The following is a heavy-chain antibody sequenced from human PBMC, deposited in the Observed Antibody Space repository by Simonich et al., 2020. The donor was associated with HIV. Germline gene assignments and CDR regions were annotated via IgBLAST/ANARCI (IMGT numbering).Heavy chain of an antibody. J-gene: IGHJ4*02. CDR2: IWYVGSNK. V-gene: IGHV3-33*08. CDR3: ARPARSGTFFEY. CDR1: GFTFNNYG. D-gene: IGHD3-10*01. Sequence: VQLVESGGGLVKPGGSLRLSCAASGFTFNNYGMHWVRQAPGKGLVGVAIIWYVGSNKYYSDSVSGRFTLSRDNSKNTLYLHMNGLRAEDTAVYYCARPARSGTFFEYWGQGTLVTVSS.